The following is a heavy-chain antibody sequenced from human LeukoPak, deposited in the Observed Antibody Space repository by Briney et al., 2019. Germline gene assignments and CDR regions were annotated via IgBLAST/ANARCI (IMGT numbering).Heavy chain of an antibody. V-gene: IGHV3-11*06. CDR1: GFTFSDYY. D-gene: IGHD2-2*01. CDR3: ARSGYCSSTSCYRWFDP. J-gene: IGHJ5*02. Sequence: AGTLSLSCAASGFTFSDYYMSWIRQAPGKGLEWVSYISSSSSYTNYADSVKGRFTISSDNAKNALYLKMNSLRAEDTAVYYCARSGYCSSTSCYRWFDPWGQGTLVSVSS. CDR2: ISSSSSYT.